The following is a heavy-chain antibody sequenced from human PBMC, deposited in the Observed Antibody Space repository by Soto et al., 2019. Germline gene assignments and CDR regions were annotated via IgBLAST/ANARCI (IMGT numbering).Heavy chain of an antibody. V-gene: IGHV1-2*04. CDR2: INPNSGGT. CDR1: GYTFTGYY. CDR3: ARAYCSGGSCYSIYFDY. D-gene: IGHD2-15*01. Sequence: ASVKVSCKASGYTFTGYYMHWVRQAPGQGLEWMGWINPNSGGTNYAQKFQGWVTMTRDTSISTAYMELSRLRSDDTAVYYCARAYCSGGSCYSIYFDYWGQGTLVTVSS. J-gene: IGHJ4*02.